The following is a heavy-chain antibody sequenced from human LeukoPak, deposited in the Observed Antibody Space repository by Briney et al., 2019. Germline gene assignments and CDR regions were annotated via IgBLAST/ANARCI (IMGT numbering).Heavy chain of an antibody. D-gene: IGHD1-26*01. V-gene: IGHV4-59*01. CDR2: IYYSGST. Sequence: SETLSLTCTVSGGSISSDYWSWIRQPPGKGLEWIGYIYYSGSTNYNPSLKSRVTISVDTSKNQFSLKLNSLTAADTAVYYCARVSRGSGRYSLDYWGQGTLVTVSS. J-gene: IGHJ4*02. CDR1: GGSISSDY. CDR3: ARVSRGSGRYSLDY.